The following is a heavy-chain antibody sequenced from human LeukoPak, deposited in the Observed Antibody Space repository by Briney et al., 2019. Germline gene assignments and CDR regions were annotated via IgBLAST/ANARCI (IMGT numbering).Heavy chain of an antibody. D-gene: IGHD2-21*01. CDR1: GYTFTSYY. Sequence: ASVKVSCKASGYTFTSYYMHWVRQAPGQGLEWMGIINPSGGSTSYAQKFQGRVTMTRDTSTSTVYMELSSLRSEDTAVYYCARERRIVVVYYYMDVWGKGTTVTVSS. V-gene: IGHV1-46*01. CDR3: ARERRIVVVYYYMDV. CDR2: INPSGGST. J-gene: IGHJ6*03.